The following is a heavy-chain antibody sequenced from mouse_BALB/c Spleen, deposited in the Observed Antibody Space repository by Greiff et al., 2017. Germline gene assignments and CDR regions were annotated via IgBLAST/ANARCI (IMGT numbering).Heavy chain of an antibody. CDR2: INPSTGYT. CDR3: ARRPYGNYDYFDY. CDR1: GYTFTSYW. J-gene: IGHJ2*01. V-gene: IGHV1-7*01. D-gene: IGHD2-1*01. Sequence: VQLQQSGAELAKPGASVKMSCKASGYTFTSYWMHWVKQRPGQGLEWIGYINPSTGYTEYNQKFKDKATLTADKSSSTAYMQLSSLTSEDSAVYYCARRPYGNYDYFDYWGQGTTLTVSS.